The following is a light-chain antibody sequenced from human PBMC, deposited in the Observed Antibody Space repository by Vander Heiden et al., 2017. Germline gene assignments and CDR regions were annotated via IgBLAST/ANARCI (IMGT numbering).Light chain of an antibody. CDR1: QSVSSN. J-gene: IGKJ2*01. CDR2: GAS. Sequence: EIVMTQAPATLSVSPGERATLSCRASQSVSSNLAWYQQKPGQAPRLLIYGASTRATGIPARFSGSASGTEFTLTISSLQSEDFAVYYCQQDNNWPPYTFGQGTKLEIK. CDR3: QQDNNWPPYT. V-gene: IGKV3-15*01.